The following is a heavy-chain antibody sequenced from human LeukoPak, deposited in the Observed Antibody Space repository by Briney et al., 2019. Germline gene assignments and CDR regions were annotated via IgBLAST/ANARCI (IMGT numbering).Heavy chain of an antibody. J-gene: IGHJ3*02. CDR3: GIMITFGGVIVIPDDAFDI. CDR1: GFTFSSYG. Sequence: PGGSLRLSCAASGFTFSSYGMHWVRQAPGKGLEWVAFIRYDGSNKYYADSVKGRFTISRDNAKNSLYLQMNSLRAEDTAVYYCGIMITFGGVIVIPDDAFDIWGQGTMVTVSS. CDR2: IRYDGSNK. V-gene: IGHV3-30*02. D-gene: IGHD3-16*02.